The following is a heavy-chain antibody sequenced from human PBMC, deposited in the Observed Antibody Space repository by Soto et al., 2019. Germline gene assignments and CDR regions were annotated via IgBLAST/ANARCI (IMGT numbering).Heavy chain of an antibody. CDR2: ISSGGSTI. J-gene: IGHJ5*02. CDR1: GFTFSTYE. CDR3: AGKGHYNWFVP. Sequence: LRLSCTASGFTFSTYEMNWVRQAPGKGLEWLSEISSGGSTIFYADSVEGRFTISRDNAKNSLYLQMNSLRVEDTAVYYCAGKGHYNWFVPWGQGTLVTVSS. V-gene: IGHV3-48*03.